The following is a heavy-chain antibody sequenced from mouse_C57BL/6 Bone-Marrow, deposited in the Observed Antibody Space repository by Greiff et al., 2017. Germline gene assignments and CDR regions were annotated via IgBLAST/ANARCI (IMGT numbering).Heavy chain of an antibody. J-gene: IGHJ4*01. D-gene: IGHD4-1*01. CDR1: GFTFSSYG. CDR3: ASLGFSYAMDY. Sequence: EVNVVESGGDLVKPGGSLKLSCAASGFTFSSYGMSWVRQTPDKRLEWVATISSGGSYTYYPDSVKGRFTISRDNAKNTLYLQMSSLKSEDTAMYYCASLGFSYAMDYGGQGTSVTVSS. V-gene: IGHV5-6*01. CDR2: ISSGGSYT.